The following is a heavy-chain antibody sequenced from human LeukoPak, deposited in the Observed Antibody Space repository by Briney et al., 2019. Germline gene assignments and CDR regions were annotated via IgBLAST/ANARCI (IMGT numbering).Heavy chain of an antibody. V-gene: IGHV5-51*01. D-gene: IGHD1-26*01. CDR1: GYSFTSYW. J-gene: IGHJ6*02. CDR2: IYPGDSDT. Sequence: GESLKISCQGSGYSFTSYWIGWVRQMPGKGLEWMGIIYPGDSDTRYSPSFQGQVTISADKSISTAYLQWSSLKASDTAMYYCARAVIVGATYYYYGMDVWGQGTTVTVSS. CDR3: ARAVIVGATYYYYGMDV.